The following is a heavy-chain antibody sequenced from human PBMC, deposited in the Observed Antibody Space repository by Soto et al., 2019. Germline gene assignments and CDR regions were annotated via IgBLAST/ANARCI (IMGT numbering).Heavy chain of an antibody. V-gene: IGHV3-21*01. J-gene: IGHJ2*01. CDR1: GFTFSSYS. CDR2: ISSSSSYI. Sequence: EVQLVESGGGLVKPGGSLRLSCAASGFTFSSYSMNWVRQAPGKGLEWVSSISSSSSYIYYADSVKGRFTISRDNAKNSLYLQMNGLRAQDTAVYDWAGRHQGPPWCFDRGGRGTLVTVSS. CDR3: AGRHQGPPWCFDR.